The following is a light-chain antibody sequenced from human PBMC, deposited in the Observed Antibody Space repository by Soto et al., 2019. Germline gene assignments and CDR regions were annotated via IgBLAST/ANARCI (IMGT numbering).Light chain of an antibody. CDR1: SRDVGGYKF. CDR3: SSYTSISTVL. CDR2: DVS. Sequence: QSVLTQPASVSGSPGQSITISCTGTSRDVGGYKFVSWYQQHPGKVPKLIIYDVSDRPSGVSNRFSGSKSGNTASLTIAGLQAEDEATYYCSSYTSISTVLFGGGTQLTVL. V-gene: IGLV2-14*03. J-gene: IGLJ2*01.